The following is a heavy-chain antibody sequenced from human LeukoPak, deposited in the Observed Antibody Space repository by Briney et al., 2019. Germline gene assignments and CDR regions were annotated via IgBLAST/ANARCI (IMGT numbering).Heavy chain of an antibody. V-gene: IGHV4-59*01. D-gene: IGHD3-3*01. CDR3: ARGVLRFLHFDY. CDR2: IYYSGST. Sequence: SETLSLTCTVSGGSISSYYWSWIRQPPGKGLEGIVYIYYSGSTNYNPSLKSRVNISVDPSKNQFSLKLSSVTAADPAVYYCARGVLRFLHFDYWGQGTLVTVSS. CDR1: GGSISSYY. J-gene: IGHJ4*02.